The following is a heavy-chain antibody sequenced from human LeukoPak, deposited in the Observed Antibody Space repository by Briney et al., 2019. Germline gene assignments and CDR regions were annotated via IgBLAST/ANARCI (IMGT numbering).Heavy chain of an antibody. J-gene: IGHJ4*02. CDR3: ARDADGVIDY. Sequence: GASVNVSCKASGYTLTSYGISWVRQAPGQGLEWMGWISVYSGNTNYAQKLQGRVTLTTDTSTSTAYMELGSLRSDDAAVYYCARDADGVIDYWGQGTLVTVSS. CDR1: GYTLTSYG. CDR2: ISVYSGNT. D-gene: IGHD3-10*01. V-gene: IGHV1-18*01.